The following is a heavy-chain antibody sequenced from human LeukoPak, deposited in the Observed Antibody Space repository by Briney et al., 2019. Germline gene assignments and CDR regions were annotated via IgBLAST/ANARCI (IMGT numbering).Heavy chain of an antibody. CDR1: GGSFSGYY. Sequence: SETLSLTCAVYGGSFSGYYWSWIRQPPGKGLEWIGEINHSGSTNYNPSLKSRVTISVDTSKNQFFLKLSSVTAADTAVYYCARGDLKLFDYWGQGTLVTVSS. D-gene: IGHD2-21*02. J-gene: IGHJ4*02. CDR2: INHSGST. V-gene: IGHV4-34*01. CDR3: ARGDLKLFDY.